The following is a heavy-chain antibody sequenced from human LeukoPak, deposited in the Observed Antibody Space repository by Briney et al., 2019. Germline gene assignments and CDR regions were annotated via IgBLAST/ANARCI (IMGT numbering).Heavy chain of an antibody. CDR2: ISAYNGNT. J-gene: IGHJ6*02. CDR3: AAPKPVVAATNYYYGMDV. D-gene: IGHD2-15*01. Sequence: GASVKLSCKASGYTFTSYGISWVRQAPGQGLELMGWISAYNGNTNYAQKLQGRVTMTTDTSTSTAYMELRSLRSDDTAVYYCAAPKPVVAATNYYYGMDVWGQGTTVTVSS. CDR1: GYTFTSYG. V-gene: IGHV1-18*01.